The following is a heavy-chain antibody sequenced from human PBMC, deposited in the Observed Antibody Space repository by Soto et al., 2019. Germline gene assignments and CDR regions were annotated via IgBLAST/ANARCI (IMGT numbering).Heavy chain of an antibody. D-gene: IGHD4-4*01. J-gene: IGHJ6*02. CDR1: GGSISSYY. CDR2: IYYSGST. CDR3: ASYAFTVSTGDYYYGMDV. Sequence: SETLSLTCTVSGGSISSYYWSWIRQPPGKGLEWIGYIYYSGSTNYNPSLKSRVTISVDTSKNQFSLKLSSVTAADTAVYYCASYAFTVSTGDYYYGMDVWGQGTTVTVSS. V-gene: IGHV4-59*01.